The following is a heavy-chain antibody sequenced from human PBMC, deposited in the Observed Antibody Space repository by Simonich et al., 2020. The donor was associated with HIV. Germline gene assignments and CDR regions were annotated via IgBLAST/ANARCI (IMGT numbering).Heavy chain of an antibody. CDR2: ISHVGGT. J-gene: IGHJ4*02. CDR1: GGSFSGYY. CDR3: ARHRPSGNYLYEVDYFDF. V-gene: IGHV4-34*02. Sequence: VQLQQWGAGLLKPSETLSLTCAVYGGSFSGYYWSWIRQPPGKGLEWLGEISHVGGTNNNPSLKSRFTISVDTSKKQISLRLSSVTAADTALYYCARHRPSGNYLYEVDYFDFWGQGTLVTVSS. D-gene: IGHD1-26*01.